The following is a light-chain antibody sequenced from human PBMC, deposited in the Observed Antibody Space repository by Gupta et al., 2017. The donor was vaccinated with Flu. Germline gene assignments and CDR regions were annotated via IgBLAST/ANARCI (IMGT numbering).Light chain of an antibody. CDR1: SSGIETYTF. J-gene: IGLJ3*02. CDR3: NSFTTSTTPGV. CDR2: AVN. Sequence: SSGIETYTFDSWYQQHPGKAPKLIIYAVNGRHSGVSNRFSGSKSGGTASLTISGLQAEDEAIYYCNSFTTSTTPGVFGGGTKVTVL. V-gene: IGLV2-14*01.